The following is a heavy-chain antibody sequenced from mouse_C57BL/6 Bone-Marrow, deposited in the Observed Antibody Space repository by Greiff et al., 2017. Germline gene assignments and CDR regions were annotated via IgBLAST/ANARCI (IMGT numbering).Heavy chain of an antibody. D-gene: IGHD1-1*01. CDR3: AKRDYGSSYERWFAY. J-gene: IGHJ3*01. Sequence: QVQLQQSGAELARPGASVKLSCKASGYTFTSYGISWVKQRTGQGLEWIGEIYPRSGNTYYNEKFKGKATLTADKSSSTAYMELRSLTSEDSAVYFCAKRDYGSSYERWFAYWGQGTLVTVSA. CDR2: IYPRSGNT. CDR1: GYTFTSYG. V-gene: IGHV1-81*01.